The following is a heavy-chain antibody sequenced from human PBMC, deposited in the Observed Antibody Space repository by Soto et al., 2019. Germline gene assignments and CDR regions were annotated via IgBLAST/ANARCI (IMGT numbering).Heavy chain of an antibody. CDR1: GFTFSSYS. J-gene: IGHJ3*02. Sequence: GGSLRLSCAASGFTFSSYSMNWVRQAPGKGLEWVSSISSSSSYIYYADSVKGRFTISRDNAKNSLDLQMNSLRAEDTAVYYCAREGGSYAFDIWGQGTMVTVSS. CDR2: ISSSSSYI. V-gene: IGHV3-21*01. D-gene: IGHD1-26*01. CDR3: AREGGSYAFDI.